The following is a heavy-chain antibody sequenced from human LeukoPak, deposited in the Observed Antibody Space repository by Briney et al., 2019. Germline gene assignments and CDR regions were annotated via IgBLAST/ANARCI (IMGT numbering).Heavy chain of an antibody. CDR1: GFTFSSYA. J-gene: IGHJ4*02. CDR3: AKDFRRLWP. Sequence: GGSLRLSCSASGFTFSSYATHWVRQAPGKGLEWVAAISKDGGNEYYADTAKGRFTISRDNSKNTLYLQMNSLRAEDTAIYYCAKDFRRLWPWGQGTLVTVSS. CDR2: ISKDGGNE. V-gene: IGHV3-30-3*01. D-gene: IGHD3-16*01.